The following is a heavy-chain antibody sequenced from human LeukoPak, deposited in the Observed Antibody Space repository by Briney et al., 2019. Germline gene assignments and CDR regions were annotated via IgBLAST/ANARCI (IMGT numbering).Heavy chain of an antibody. D-gene: IGHD2-2*02. CDR3: ARGAVGYCSSTSCYRRPVLVDY. CDR2: IYYSGST. J-gene: IGHJ4*02. CDR1: GGSISSSNW. Sequence: PSETLSLTCAVSGGSISSSNWWSWVRPPPGKGLEWIGYIYYSGSTNYNPSLKSRVTISVDTSKNQFSLKQSSVTAADTAVYYCARGAVGYCSSTSCYRRPVLVDYWGQGTLVTVSS. V-gene: IGHV4-4*02.